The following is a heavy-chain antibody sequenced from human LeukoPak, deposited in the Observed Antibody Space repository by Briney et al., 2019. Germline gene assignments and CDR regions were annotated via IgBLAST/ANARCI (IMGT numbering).Heavy chain of an antibody. CDR3: ARDTRDAFDI. CDR2: IYYGGST. J-gene: IGHJ3*02. Sequence: SETLSLTCTVSGGSVSSSHYWGWIRQPPGKGLEWIGSIYYGGSTYYNASLRSRVTISLDTSKNQFSLKLRSVTAADTAVYYCARDTRDAFDIWGQGTMVTVSS. V-gene: IGHV4-39*07. CDR1: GGSVSSSHY.